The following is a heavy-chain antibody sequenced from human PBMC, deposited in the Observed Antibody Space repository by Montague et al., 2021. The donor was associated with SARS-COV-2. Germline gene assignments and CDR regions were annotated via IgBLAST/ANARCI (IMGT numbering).Heavy chain of an antibody. Sequence: CAISGDSVSSNSAAWNWIRQSPSRGLEWLGRTYYRSKWYNDYAVSVKSRITINPDTSKNQFSLQLNSVTPEDTAVYYGARQPLGYDFVYYYYGMDVWGQGTTVTVSS. J-gene: IGHJ6*02. V-gene: IGHV6-1*01. CDR1: GDSVSSNSAA. D-gene: IGHD5-12*01. CDR2: TYYRSKWYN. CDR3: ARQPLGYDFVYYYYGMDV.